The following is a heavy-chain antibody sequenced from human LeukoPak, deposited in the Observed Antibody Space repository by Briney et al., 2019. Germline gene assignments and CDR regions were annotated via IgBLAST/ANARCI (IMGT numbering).Heavy chain of an antibody. Sequence: GESLKISCKGSGYSFTSDWIGWVRQMPGKGLEWMGIIYPGDSDTRYSPSFQGQVTISADRSISTAYLQWSSLKASDTAIYYCARQSSISSGYYYMDVWGKGTTVTVSS. V-gene: IGHV5-51*01. J-gene: IGHJ6*03. CDR2: IYPGDSDT. CDR3: ARQSSISSGYYYMDV. D-gene: IGHD6-6*01. CDR1: GYSFTSDW.